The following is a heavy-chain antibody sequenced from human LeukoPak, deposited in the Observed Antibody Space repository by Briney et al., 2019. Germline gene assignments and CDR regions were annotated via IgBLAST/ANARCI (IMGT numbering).Heavy chain of an antibody. J-gene: IGHJ4*02. Sequence: SETLSLTCTVSGGSISSYYWSWIRQPPGKGLEWIGYIYYSGSTNYNPSLKSRVTISVDTSKNQFSLKLSSVTAADTAVYYCARGGGGYYDSSGYYFDYWGQGTLVTASS. CDR1: GGSISSYY. D-gene: IGHD3-22*01. V-gene: IGHV4-59*01. CDR3: ARGGGGYYDSSGYYFDY. CDR2: IYYSGST.